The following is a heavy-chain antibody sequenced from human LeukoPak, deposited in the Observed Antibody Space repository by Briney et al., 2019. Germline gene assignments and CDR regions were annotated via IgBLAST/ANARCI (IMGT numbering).Heavy chain of an antibody. J-gene: IGHJ6*04. D-gene: IGHD4-23*01. CDR2: IWYDGSNK. Sequence: PGGSLRLSCAASGFTFSSYGMHWVRQAPGKGLEWVAVIWYDGSNKYYADSVKGRFTISRDNSKNTLYLQMISLRAEDTAVYYCAKDMFLDPGTVVTPPLDVWGKGTTVTVSS. CDR3: AKDMFLDPGTVVTPPLDV. CDR1: GFTFSSYG. V-gene: IGHV3-33*06.